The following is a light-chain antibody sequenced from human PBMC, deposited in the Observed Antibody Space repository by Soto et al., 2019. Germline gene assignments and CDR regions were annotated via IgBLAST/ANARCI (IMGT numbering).Light chain of an antibody. J-gene: IGKJ2*01. CDR3: QQYGGSPYT. CDR2: GAS. V-gene: IGKV3-20*01. CDR1: QSVRSNY. Sequence: EIVLTQSPGTLSLSPGERATLSCRASQSVRSNYLAWYQQKPGQAPRLLIYGASSRATGIPDRFSGTGSGTDFTLTLSILEPEDFAVYYCQQYGGSPYTFGQGTKLEIK.